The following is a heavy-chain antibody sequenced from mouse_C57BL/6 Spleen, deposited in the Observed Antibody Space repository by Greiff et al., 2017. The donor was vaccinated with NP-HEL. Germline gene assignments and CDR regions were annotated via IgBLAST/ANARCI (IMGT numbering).Heavy chain of an antibody. Sequence: QVQLQQSGAELVRPGASVTLSCKASGYTFTDYEMHWVKQTPVHGLEWIGAIDPETGGTAYNQKFKGKAILTADKSSSTAYMELRSLTSEDSAVYYCTKTAQAGDYWGQGTTLTVSS. CDR2: IDPETGGT. D-gene: IGHD3-2*02. CDR1: GYTFTDYE. CDR3: TKTAQAGDY. V-gene: IGHV1-15*01. J-gene: IGHJ2*01.